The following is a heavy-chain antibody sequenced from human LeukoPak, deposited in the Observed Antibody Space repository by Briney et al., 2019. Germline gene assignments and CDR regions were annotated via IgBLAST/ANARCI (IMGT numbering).Heavy chain of an antibody. D-gene: IGHD3-10*01. CDR2: IYYSGST. CDR3: ARYGSGVDFDY. Sequence: SETLSLTCTVSGGSISSSSYYWGWIRQPPGKGLEWIGSIYYSGSTYYNPSLKSRVTISVDTSKNQFSLKLSSVTAADTAVYYCARYGSGVDFDYWGQGTLVTVSS. CDR1: GGSISSSSYY. J-gene: IGHJ4*02. V-gene: IGHV4-39*07.